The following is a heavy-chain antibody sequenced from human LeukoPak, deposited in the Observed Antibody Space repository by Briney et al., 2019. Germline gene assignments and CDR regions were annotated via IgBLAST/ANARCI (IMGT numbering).Heavy chain of an antibody. V-gene: IGHV1-69*04. J-gene: IGHJ4*02. Sequence: ASVKVSCKASGGTFNIYAVNWVRQAPGQGLEWMGRISPIFEVTNYSQKFQERVTLTADKSTSTAYMELSGLKSDDTAIYYCARDRAILTVPTSTDFDYWGQGTLVTVSS. D-gene: IGHD2-2*02. CDR2: ISPIFEVT. CDR1: GGTFNIYA. CDR3: ARDRAILTVPTSTDFDY.